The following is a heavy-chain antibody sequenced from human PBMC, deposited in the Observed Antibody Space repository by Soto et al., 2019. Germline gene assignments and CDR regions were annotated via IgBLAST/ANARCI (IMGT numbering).Heavy chain of an antibody. CDR3: ARHPSDFWFDP. J-gene: IGHJ5*02. Sequence: PSETLSLTSSVSDGSISSSSFFWGWIRQPPGKGLEWIGSIYYSGSTYYNPSLKSRVTVSVDTSKNQFSLKLSSVTAADTAVYYCARHPSDFWFDPWGQGTLVTV. D-gene: IGHD2-21*02. CDR2: IYYSGST. V-gene: IGHV4-39*01. CDR1: DGSISSSSFF.